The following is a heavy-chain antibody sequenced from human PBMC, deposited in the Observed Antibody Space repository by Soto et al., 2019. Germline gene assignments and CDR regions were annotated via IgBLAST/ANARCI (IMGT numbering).Heavy chain of an antibody. CDR3: ARAECTSCYGFRH. Sequence: PGGSLRLSCAVSGSTFSDYSMNWVRQVPGKGLEWVSYISGSGSSIYYADSVKGRFTISRDTAKKSLYLQMNSLRAEDTALYYCARAECTSCYGFRHWGQGTLVTVSS. D-gene: IGHD2-2*01. V-gene: IGHV3-48*01. CDR1: GSTFSDYS. CDR2: ISGSGSSI. J-gene: IGHJ1*01.